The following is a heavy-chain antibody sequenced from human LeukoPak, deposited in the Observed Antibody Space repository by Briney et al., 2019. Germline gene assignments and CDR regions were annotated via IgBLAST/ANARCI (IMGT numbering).Heavy chain of an antibody. J-gene: IGHJ4*02. V-gene: IGHV1-46*01. D-gene: IGHD3-22*01. CDR3: ASNYYDSSGYSGGFDY. CDR2: INPSGGGT. CDR1: GYTFTSYY. Sequence: ASVKVSCKASGYTFTSYYMHWVRQAPGQGLEWMGIINPSGGGTSYARKFQGRVTMTRDMSTSTVYMELSSLRSEDTAVYYCASNYYDSSGYSGGFDYWGQGTLVTVSS.